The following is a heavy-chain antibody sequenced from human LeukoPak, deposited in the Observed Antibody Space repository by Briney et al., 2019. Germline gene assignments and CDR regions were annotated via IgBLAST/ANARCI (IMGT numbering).Heavy chain of an antibody. J-gene: IGHJ4*02. CDR3: AKYVVVIPAPFDY. CDR2: ISGSGGST. CDR1: GFTFSSYA. Sequence: GGSLRLSCAASGFTFSSYAMSWVRQAPGKGLEWVSAISGSGGSTYFADSVKGRFTISRDNSKNTLYLQMNSLRAEDTAVYYCAKYVVVIPAPFDYWGQGTLVTVSS. D-gene: IGHD3-22*01. V-gene: IGHV3-23*01.